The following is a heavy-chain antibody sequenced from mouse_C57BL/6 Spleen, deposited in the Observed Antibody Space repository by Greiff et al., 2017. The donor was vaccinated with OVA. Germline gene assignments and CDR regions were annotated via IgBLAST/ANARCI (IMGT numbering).Heavy chain of an antibody. D-gene: IGHD4-1*01. J-gene: IGHJ4*01. CDR2: IYPRSGNT. Sequence: QVHVKQSGAELARPGASVKLSCKASGYTFTSYGISWVKQRTGQGLEWIGEIYPRSGNTYYNEKFKGKATLTADKSSSTAYMELRSLTSEDSAVYFCARRETGTDAMDYWGQGTSVTVSS. V-gene: IGHV1-81*01. CDR1: GYTFTSYG. CDR3: ARRETGTDAMDY.